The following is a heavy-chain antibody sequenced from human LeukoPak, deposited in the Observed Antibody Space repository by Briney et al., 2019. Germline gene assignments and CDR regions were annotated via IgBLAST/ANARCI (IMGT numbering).Heavy chain of an antibody. V-gene: IGHV4-39*07. J-gene: IGHJ4*02. Sequence: SETLSLTCTVSGGSISSSSYYWGWIRQPPGKGLEWIGSIYYSGSTYYNPSLKSRVTMSVDTSKNQFSLKLSSVTAADTAVYYCASESQGQLLYWGQGTLVTVSS. CDR3: ASESQGQLLY. CDR1: GGSISSSSYY. D-gene: IGHD2-2*01. CDR2: IYYSGST.